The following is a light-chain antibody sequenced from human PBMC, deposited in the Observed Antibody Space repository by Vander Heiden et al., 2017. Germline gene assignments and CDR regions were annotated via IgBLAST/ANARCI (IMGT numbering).Light chain of an antibody. V-gene: IGKV1-33*01. Sequence: DIQMTPPPSSLSASVGDRVTITCQASQDISNYLNWYQQKPGKAPKLLIYDASNLEARVPSRCGRGGSGTDFTFTISSLQAEDIATYYCQQYGNLPLTFGGGTKVEIK. J-gene: IGKJ4*01. CDR3: QQYGNLPLT. CDR1: QDISNY. CDR2: DAS.